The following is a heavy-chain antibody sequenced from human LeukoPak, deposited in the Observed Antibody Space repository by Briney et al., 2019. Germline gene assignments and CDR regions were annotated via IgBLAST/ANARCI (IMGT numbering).Heavy chain of an antibody. D-gene: IGHD6-19*01. CDR3: ARGYSSGWYSHYYGMDV. J-gene: IGHJ6*02. CDR2: IYSGGST. V-gene: IGHV3-53*01. Sequence: GGSLRLSCAASGFTVSSNYMSWVRQAPGKGLEWVSVIYSGGSTYYADSVKGRFTISRDNSKNTLYLQMNSLRAEDTAVYYCARGYSSGWYSHYYGMDVWGQGTTVTVSS. CDR1: GFTVSSNY.